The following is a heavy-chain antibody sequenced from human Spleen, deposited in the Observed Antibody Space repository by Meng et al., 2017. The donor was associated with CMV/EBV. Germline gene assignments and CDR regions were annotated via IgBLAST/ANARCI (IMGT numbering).Heavy chain of an antibody. D-gene: IGHD6-19*01. Sequence: ASVKVSCKASGYTFTTYGITWVRQAPGQGLEWMGWISPNNGNTNYAQKVQGRVTMTTDTSTSTAYMELRSLRSDDTAVYDCAREHGSGWNDYWGQGTLVTVSS. J-gene: IGHJ4*02. CDR3: AREHGSGWNDY. CDR1: GYTFTTYG. V-gene: IGHV1-18*01. CDR2: ISPNNGNT.